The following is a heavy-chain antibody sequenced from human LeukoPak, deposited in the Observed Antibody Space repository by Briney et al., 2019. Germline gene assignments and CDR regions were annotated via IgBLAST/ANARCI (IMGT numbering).Heavy chain of an antibody. CDR3: ARRRVTVIVVSTFDS. CDR2: VADYGSV. D-gene: IGHD3-22*01. J-gene: IGHJ4*02. CDR1: GVFFTNYF. Sequence: SETLSLTCAVYGVFFTNYFWSWVRQSPGKGLEWIGEVADYGSVNYNPSLQSRVTISLDTSKNHFSLKVSSMTAADTAVYYCARRRVTVIVVSTFDSWGQGTLVTVSS. V-gene: IGHV4-34*01.